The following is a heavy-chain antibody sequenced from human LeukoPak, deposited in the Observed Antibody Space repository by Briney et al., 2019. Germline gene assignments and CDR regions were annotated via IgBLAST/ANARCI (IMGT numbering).Heavy chain of an antibody. D-gene: IGHD3-22*01. CDR2: SNAGNGNT. Sequence: ASVKVSCKASGYTFTSYAMHWVRQAPGQRVEGMGWSNAGNGNTNYAQKLQGRVTMTTDTSTSTAYMELRSLRSDDTAVYYCARASPYYYDRSGLNAFDIWGQGTMVTVSS. CDR1: GYTFTSYA. V-gene: IGHV1-3*01. J-gene: IGHJ3*02. CDR3: ARASPYYYDRSGLNAFDI.